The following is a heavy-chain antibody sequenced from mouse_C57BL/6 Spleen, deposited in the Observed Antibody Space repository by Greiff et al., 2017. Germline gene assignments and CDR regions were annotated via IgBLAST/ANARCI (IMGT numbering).Heavy chain of an antibody. CDR3: ARGGGTTVVGFDY. CDR2: ILPGRGST. CDR1: GYTFTGYW. J-gene: IGHJ2*01. Sequence: VQLQQSGAELMKPGASVKLSCKATGYTFTGYWIEWVKQRPGHGLEWIGEILPGRGSTNYNEKFKGKATFTVDTSSNTAYMQLSSLTAEDSAVYYCARGGGTTVVGFDYWGQGTALTVSS. V-gene: IGHV1-9*01. D-gene: IGHD1-1*01.